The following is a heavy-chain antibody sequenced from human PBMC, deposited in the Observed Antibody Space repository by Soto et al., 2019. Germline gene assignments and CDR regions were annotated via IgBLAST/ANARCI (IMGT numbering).Heavy chain of an antibody. V-gene: IGHV1-69*13. Sequence: SVKVSCKASRGTFSSYAISWVRQAPGQGLEWMGGIIPIFGTANYAHKFPGRVTITADEXMSTAYMELSSLRSEDTAVYYCARDPGCTFAVRFLECRNWFDPWG. CDR3: ARDPGCTFAVRFLECRNWFDP. D-gene: IGHD3-3*01. J-gene: IGHJ5*02. CDR1: RGTFSSYA. CDR2: IIPIFGTA.